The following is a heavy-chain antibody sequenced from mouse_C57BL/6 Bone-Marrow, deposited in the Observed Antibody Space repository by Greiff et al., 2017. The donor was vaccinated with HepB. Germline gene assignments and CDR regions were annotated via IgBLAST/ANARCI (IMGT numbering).Heavy chain of an antibody. CDR3: TVLITTVVARGY. CDR2: IDPEDGDT. J-gene: IGHJ2*01. Sequence: EVKLMESGAELVRPGASVKLSCTASGFNIKDYYMHWVKQRPEQGLEWIGRIDPEDGDTEYAPKFQGKATMTADTSSNTSYLQLSSLTSEDTAVYYCTVLITTVVARGYWGQGTTLTVSS. D-gene: IGHD1-1*01. CDR1: GFNIKDYY. V-gene: IGHV14-1*01.